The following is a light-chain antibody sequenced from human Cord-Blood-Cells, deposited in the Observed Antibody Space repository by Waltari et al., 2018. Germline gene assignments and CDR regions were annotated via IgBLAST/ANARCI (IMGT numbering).Light chain of an antibody. J-gene: IGLJ2*01. Sequence: QSALTQPASVSGSPGQSITISCTGTSSDVGGYNYVSCYQQHPGKAPKLMIYDVSNRPSGVSNRFSGSKSGNTASLTISGLQAEDEADYYCSSYTSSSLVVFGGVTKLTVL. V-gene: IGLV2-14*01. CDR2: DVS. CDR3: SSYTSSSLVV. CDR1: SSDVGGYNY.